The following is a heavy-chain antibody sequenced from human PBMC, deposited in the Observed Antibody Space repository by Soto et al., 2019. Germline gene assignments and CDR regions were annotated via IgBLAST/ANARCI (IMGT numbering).Heavy chain of an antibody. J-gene: IGHJ6*02. CDR3: AAERTQDYYYYYGMDV. CDR1: GFTFTSSA. CDR2: IVVGSGNT. V-gene: IGHV1-58*01. Sequence: ASVKVSCKASGFTFTSSAVQWVRQARGQRLEWIGWIVVGSGNTNYVQKFQERVTITRDMSTSTAYMELSSLRSEDTAVYYCAAERTQDYYYYYGMDVWGQGTTVTVSS.